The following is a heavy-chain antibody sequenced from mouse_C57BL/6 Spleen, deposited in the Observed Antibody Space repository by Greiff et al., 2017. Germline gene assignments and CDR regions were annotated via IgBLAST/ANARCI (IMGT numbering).Heavy chain of an antibody. CDR2: ISSGGDYI. CDR1: GFTFSSYA. J-gene: IGHJ3*01. D-gene: IGHD2-2*01. V-gene: IGHV5-9-1*02. Sequence: EVMLVESGAGLVKPGGSLKLSCAASGFTFSSYAMSWVRQTPEKRLEWVAYISSGGDYIYYADTVKGRFTISRDNARNTLYLQMSSLKSEDTAMYYCTRAYGYDWFAYWGQGTLVTVSA. CDR3: TRAYGYDWFAY.